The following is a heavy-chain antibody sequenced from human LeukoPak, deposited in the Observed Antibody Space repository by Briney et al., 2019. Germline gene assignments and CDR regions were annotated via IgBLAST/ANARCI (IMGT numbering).Heavy chain of an antibody. D-gene: IGHD3/OR15-3a*01. CDR1: GFTFSSYW. Sequence: GGSLRLSCEASGFTFSSYWMHWVRQAPGKGLVWVSRIDSNGNHISYVDPVEGRFTISRDNAKNTLYLQMNSLRVEDTAVYYCAGGRDRTELYFDSWGQGTLVTVSS. V-gene: IGHV3-74*01. CDR3: AGGRDRTELYFDS. J-gene: IGHJ4*02. CDR2: IDSNGNHI.